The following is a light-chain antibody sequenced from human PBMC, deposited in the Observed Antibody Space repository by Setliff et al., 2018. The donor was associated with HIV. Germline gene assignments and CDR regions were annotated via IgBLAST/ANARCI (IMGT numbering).Light chain of an antibody. CDR3: SSYTTSSTLG. Sequence: QSALTQPASVSGSRGQSITISCTGTSSDVGDYNSVSWYQQHTGKAPKLMIYEVSNRPSGVSNRFSGSKSGNTASLTISGLQAEDEADYYCSSYTTSSTLGLGGGTK. CDR2: EVS. V-gene: IGLV2-14*01. CDR1: SSDVGDYNS. J-gene: IGLJ2*01.